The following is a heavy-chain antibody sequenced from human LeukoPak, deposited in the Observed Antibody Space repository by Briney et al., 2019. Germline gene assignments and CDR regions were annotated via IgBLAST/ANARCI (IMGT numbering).Heavy chain of an antibody. Sequence: ASVKVSCKTSGYTFTDYNLHWVRQAPGQRLEWMGIIKPSGGDTSYAQTLQGRVFMTRDTSISTAYMELSRLRSDDTAVYYCARDPGGSGSTYNWFDPWGQGTLVTVSS. CDR1: GYTFTDYN. CDR3: ARDPGGSGSTYNWFDP. J-gene: IGHJ5*02. V-gene: IGHV1-46*04. CDR2: IKPSGGDT. D-gene: IGHD3-10*01.